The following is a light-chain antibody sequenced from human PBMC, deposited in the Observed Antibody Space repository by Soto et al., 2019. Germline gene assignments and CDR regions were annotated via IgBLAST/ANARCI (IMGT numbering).Light chain of an antibody. CDR3: HQYGSSPPT. J-gene: IGKJ1*01. CDR1: QSISRY. Sequence: EIVMWMSPASLAVSQGERPTLSCRASQSISRYLAGYQQKPGQGPRLLIYGASSRATGTPDRFSGSGSGTDFTLTIYRLEPEDVVLYYCHQYGSSPPTFGQGTKVDIK. V-gene: IGKV3-20*01. CDR2: GAS.